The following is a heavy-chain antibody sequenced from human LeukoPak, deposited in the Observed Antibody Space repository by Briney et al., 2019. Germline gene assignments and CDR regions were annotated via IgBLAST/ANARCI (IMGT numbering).Heavy chain of an antibody. J-gene: IGHJ5*02. D-gene: IGHD3-16*01. CDR2: IYYSGST. CDR3: ARVVRGGAVYWFDP. CDR1: GGSISSSSYY. V-gene: IGHV4-39*07. Sequence: PSETLSLTCTVSGGSISSSSYYWGWIRQPPGKGLEWIGSIYYSGSTYYNPSLKSRVTISVDTSKNQFSLKLSSVTAADTAVYYCARVVRGGAVYWFDPWGQGTLVTVSS.